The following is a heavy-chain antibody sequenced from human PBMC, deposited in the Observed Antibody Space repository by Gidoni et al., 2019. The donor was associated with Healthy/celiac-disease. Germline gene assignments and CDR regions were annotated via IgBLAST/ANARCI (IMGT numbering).Heavy chain of an antibody. CDR1: GFTFRTAW. J-gene: IGHJ4*02. V-gene: IGHV3-15*01. D-gene: IGHD2-21*01. CDR3: TPELLFWGYY. CDR2: IKSITDGWTT. Sequence: EVQLGETGGGLVQPGGSLRLSWAAPGFTFRTAWMSWVRPAPGKGLEWVGRIKSITDGWTTDCAAPVKGRFTISRDDSKNTLYLQMNSLKTEDTSVYYCTPELLFWGYYWGQGTLVTVSS.